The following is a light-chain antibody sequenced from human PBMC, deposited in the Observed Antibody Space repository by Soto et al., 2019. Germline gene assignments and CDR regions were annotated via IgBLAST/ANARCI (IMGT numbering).Light chain of an antibody. CDR3: AAWDDSLSGVV. J-gene: IGLJ2*01. Sequence: QSVLNQPPSASGTPGQRVTISCSGSSSNIGSNYVYWYQQLPGTASKLLIYRNNQRPSGVPDRFSGSKSGTSASLAISGLRSEDEADYYCAAWDDSLSGVVFGGGTKVTVL. V-gene: IGLV1-47*01. CDR1: SSNIGSNY. CDR2: RNN.